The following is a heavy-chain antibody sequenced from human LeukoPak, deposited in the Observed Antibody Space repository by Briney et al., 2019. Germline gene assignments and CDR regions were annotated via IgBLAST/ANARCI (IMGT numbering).Heavy chain of an antibody. Sequence: PGGSLRLSCAASGFMFKTYWMNWVRQAPGKGLVWVARIKTDGSNTKYAESVKGRFTVSRDNANNTLYLQMNSLRAEDTAVYFCARVRGNYMLDGLDLWGQGTMVTVSS. CDR2: IKTDGSNT. CDR1: GFMFKTYW. J-gene: IGHJ3*01. CDR3: ARVRGNYMLDGLDL. V-gene: IGHV3-74*03. D-gene: IGHD1-7*01.